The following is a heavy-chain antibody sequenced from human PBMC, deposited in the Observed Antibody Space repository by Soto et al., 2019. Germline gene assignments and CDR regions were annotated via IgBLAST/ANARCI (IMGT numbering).Heavy chain of an antibody. V-gene: IGHV5-51*01. CDR1: GYTFTSNW. D-gene: IGHD2-15*01. CDR2: IYPGDSDT. J-gene: IGHJ5*02. Sequence: GDSLKISCKGSGYTFTSNWIGWVRQMPGKGLEWMGIIYPGDSDTRYSPSFQGQVIISADKSITTAYLQWSSLKPSDTATYYCARVGLVVAPILSKVWFDPWGQGTLVTAPQ. CDR3: ARVGLVVAPILSKVWFDP.